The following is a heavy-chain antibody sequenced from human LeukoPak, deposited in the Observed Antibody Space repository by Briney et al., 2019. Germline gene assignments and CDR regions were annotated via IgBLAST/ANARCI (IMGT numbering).Heavy chain of an antibody. CDR1: GGSISSGSYY. CDR3: ARGPIVVVPAATDYYYYYMDV. Sequence: SQTLSLTCTVSGGSISSGSYYWSWIRQPAGKGLEWIGRIYTSGSTNYNPSLKSRVTMSVDTSKNQFSLKLSSVTTADTAVYYCARGPIVVVPAATDYYYYYMDVWGKGTTVTVSS. J-gene: IGHJ6*03. V-gene: IGHV4-61*02. CDR2: IYTSGST. D-gene: IGHD2-2*01.